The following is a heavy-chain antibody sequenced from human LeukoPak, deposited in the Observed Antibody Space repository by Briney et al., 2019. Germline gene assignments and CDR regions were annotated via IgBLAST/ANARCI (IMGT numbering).Heavy chain of an antibody. D-gene: IGHD2-21*01. J-gene: IGHJ5*02. Sequence: PGGSLRLSCVASGFTFTNAWMSWVRRAPGKGLEWVGRIRAKTNGGTSDYTPPVKGRFTISRDNSKNTLYLHMNSLRAEDTAIYYCARDNYSYRLDLWGQGTLVTVSS. CDR2: IRAKTNGGTS. V-gene: IGHV3-15*05. CDR1: GFTFTNAW. CDR3: ARDNYSYRLDL.